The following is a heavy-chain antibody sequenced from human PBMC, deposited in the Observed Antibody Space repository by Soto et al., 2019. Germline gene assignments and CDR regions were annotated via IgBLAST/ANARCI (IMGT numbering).Heavy chain of an antibody. V-gene: IGHV4-39*01. Sequence: PSETLSLTCTVSGGSISSISFSWGWVRQPPGKGLERIGAIYNTGRTSYNPSLESRVTVSVDMSKNQFSLKMTSVTAADTAIYHCVRYDTWGHGILVTVSS. CDR3: VRYDT. J-gene: IGHJ5*01. CDR2: IYNTGRT. CDR1: GGSISSISFS.